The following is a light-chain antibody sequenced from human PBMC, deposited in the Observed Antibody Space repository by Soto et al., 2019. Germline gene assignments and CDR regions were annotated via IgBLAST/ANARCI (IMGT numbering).Light chain of an antibody. CDR1: QTISTL. Sequence: DIQMTQSPSTLSASVGDRVTITCRASQTISTLLAWYQQRPGKAPNLLIYKASSLESGVPSRFSGSGSGTEFTLTISSLQPDDFATYFCQQYSTWPWTFGQGTKVEVK. CDR2: KAS. V-gene: IGKV1-5*03. CDR3: QQYSTWPWT. J-gene: IGKJ1*01.